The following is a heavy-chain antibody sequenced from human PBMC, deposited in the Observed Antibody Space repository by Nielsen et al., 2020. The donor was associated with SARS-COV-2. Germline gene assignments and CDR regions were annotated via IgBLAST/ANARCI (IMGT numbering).Heavy chain of an antibody. CDR1: GGSFSGYY. CDR2: INHSGST. V-gene: IGHV4-34*01. Sequence: SETLSLTCAVYGGSFSGYYWSWIRQPPGKGLEWIGEINHSGSTNYNPSLKSRVTISVDTSKNQFSLKLSSVTAADTAVYYCARGLGPSDYWGQGTLFTVSS. J-gene: IGHJ4*02. CDR3: ARGLGPSDY. D-gene: IGHD7-27*01.